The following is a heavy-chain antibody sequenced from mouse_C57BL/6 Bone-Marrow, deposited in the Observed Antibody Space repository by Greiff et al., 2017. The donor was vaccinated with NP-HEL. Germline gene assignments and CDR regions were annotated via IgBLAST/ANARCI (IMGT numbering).Heavy chain of an antibody. V-gene: IGHV1-69*01. CDR2: IDPSDSYT. Sequence: VKLQQPGAELVMPGASVKLSCKASGYPFTSYWMHWVKQRPGQGLEWIGEIDPSDSYTNYNQKFKGKSTLTVDKSSSTAYMQLSSLTSEDSAVYYCAREGAFYYGSSWFAYWGQGTLVTVSA. CDR3: AREGAFYYGSSWFAY. J-gene: IGHJ3*01. CDR1: GYPFTSYW. D-gene: IGHD1-1*01.